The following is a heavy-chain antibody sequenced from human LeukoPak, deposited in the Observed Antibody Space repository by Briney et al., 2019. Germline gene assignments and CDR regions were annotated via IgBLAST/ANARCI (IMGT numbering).Heavy chain of an antibody. V-gene: IGHV3-53*01. J-gene: IGHJ4*02. Sequence: GGSLRLSCAASGFTVSSDYMSWVRQAPGKGLEWVSVIYSGGSTYYADSVKGRFTISRDNSKNTLYLQMNSLRAEDTAVYYCARGLYYFDTSGYLYYWGQGTLVTVSS. CDR3: ARGLYYFDTSGYLYY. CDR1: GFTVSSDY. CDR2: IYSGGST. D-gene: IGHD3-22*01.